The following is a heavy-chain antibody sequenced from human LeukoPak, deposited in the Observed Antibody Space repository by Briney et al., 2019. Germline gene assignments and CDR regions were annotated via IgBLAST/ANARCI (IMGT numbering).Heavy chain of an antibody. CDR3: ARPIAYYYDSSGYLGD. Sequence: ASVKVSCKASGYTFTSYDINWVRQATGQGLEWMGWMNPNSGNTGYAQKFQGRVTMTTDTSTSTAYMELRSLRSDDTAVYYCARPIAYYYDSSGYLGDWGQGTLVTVSS. CDR2: MNPNSGNT. CDR1: GYTFTSYD. J-gene: IGHJ4*02. D-gene: IGHD3-22*01. V-gene: IGHV1-8*01.